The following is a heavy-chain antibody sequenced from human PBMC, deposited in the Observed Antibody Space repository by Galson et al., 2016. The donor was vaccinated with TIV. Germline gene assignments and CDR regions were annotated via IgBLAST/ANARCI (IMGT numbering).Heavy chain of an antibody. Sequence: SLRLSCAASGFIFGEYAMHWVRQAPGKGLEWVSGISWNSGNIGYADSVKGRFTITRDNAKNSLYLQMNSLRPEDTALYHCVKANVYLGLVVADGAFDIWGQGTMVTVSS. CDR1: GFIFGEYA. CDR3: VKANVYLGLVVADGAFDI. CDR2: ISWNSGNI. D-gene: IGHD3-22*01. V-gene: IGHV3-9*01. J-gene: IGHJ3*02.